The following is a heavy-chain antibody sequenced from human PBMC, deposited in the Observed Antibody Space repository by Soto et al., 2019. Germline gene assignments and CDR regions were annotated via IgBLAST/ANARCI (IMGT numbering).Heavy chain of an antibody. CDR3: ARAGYGGNELDS. J-gene: IGHJ4*02. CDR2: IHHSGSS. CDR1: GGSITSTNW. D-gene: IGHD4-17*01. Sequence: QVQLQESGPGLVKPSGTLSLTCAVSGGSITSTNWWSWVRQPPGKGLEWIGEIHHSGSSNYNPSLKSRVTISVDKSKNQFSLNLRSVTAADTAVYYCARAGYGGNELDSWGQGTLVTVSS. V-gene: IGHV4-4*02.